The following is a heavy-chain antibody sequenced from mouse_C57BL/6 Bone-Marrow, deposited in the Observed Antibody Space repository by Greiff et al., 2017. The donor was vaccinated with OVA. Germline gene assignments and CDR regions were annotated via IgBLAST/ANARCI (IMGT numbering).Heavy chain of an antibody. CDR3: ARSGIRTGGAMDY. V-gene: IGHV1-64*01. CDR1: GYTFTSYW. CDR2: IHPNSGST. J-gene: IGHJ4*01. D-gene: IGHD4-1*01. Sequence: VQLQQPGAELVKPGASVKLSCKASGYTFTSYWMHWVKQRPGQGLEWIGMIHPNSGSTNYNEKFKSKATLTVDKSSSTAYMQLSSLTSEDSAVYYCARSGIRTGGAMDYWGQGTSVTVSS.